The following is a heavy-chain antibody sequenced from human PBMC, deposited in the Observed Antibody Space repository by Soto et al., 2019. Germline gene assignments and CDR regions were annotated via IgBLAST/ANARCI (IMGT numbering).Heavy chain of an antibody. CDR1: GGSISSYY. V-gene: IGHV4-59*01. D-gene: IGHD3-16*02. CDR2: IYYSGST. Sequence: SETLSLTCAVSGGSISSYYWSWIRQPPGKGLEWIGYIYYSGSTNYNPSLKSRVTISVDTSKNQFSLQLNAVTAADTAVYYCARGERYYYGMDVWGQGTTVTVSS. J-gene: IGHJ6*02. CDR3: ARGERYYYGMDV.